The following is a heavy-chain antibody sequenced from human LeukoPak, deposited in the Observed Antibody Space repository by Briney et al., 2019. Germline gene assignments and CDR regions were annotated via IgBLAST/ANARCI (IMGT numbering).Heavy chain of an antibody. D-gene: IGHD1-26*01. CDR1: GYTFTGYY. CDR2: INPNSGGT. V-gene: IGHV1-2*02. Sequence: GASVKVSCKASGYTFTGYYVHWVRQAPGQGLEWMGWINPNSGGTNYAQKFQGRVTMTRDTSISTAYMELSRLRSDDTAVYYCARAVIVGAISFDPWGQGTLVTVSS. CDR3: ARAVIVGAISFDP. J-gene: IGHJ5*02.